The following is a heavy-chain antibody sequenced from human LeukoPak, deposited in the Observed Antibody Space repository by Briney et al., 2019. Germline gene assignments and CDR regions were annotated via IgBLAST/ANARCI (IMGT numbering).Heavy chain of an antibody. CDR1: GYTFRSYG. Sequence: SVKVSCKASGYTFRSYGISWVRQAPGQGLEWMGGIIPIFGTANYAQKFQGRVTITADKSTSTAYMELSSLRSEDTAVYYCASSQVVISYYYYYMDVWGKGTTVTVSS. J-gene: IGHJ6*03. CDR2: IIPIFGTA. CDR3: ASSQVVISYYYYYMDV. V-gene: IGHV1-69*06. D-gene: IGHD3-22*01.